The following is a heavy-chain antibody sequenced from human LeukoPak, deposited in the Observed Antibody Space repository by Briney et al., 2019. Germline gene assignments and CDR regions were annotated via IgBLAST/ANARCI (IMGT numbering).Heavy chain of an antibody. CDR3: ARDRPRARYFDY. Sequence: GASVKVSRKASGGIFNDYSISWVRQAPRQGLEWMGRIIPILNVPNYAQKFEGRVTITADKSTNTAYMELSSLKSEDTAVYFCARDRPRARYFDYWGQGTLVSVPS. D-gene: IGHD2-15*01. CDR2: IIPILNVP. V-gene: IGHV1-69*04. CDR1: GGIFNDYS. J-gene: IGHJ4*02.